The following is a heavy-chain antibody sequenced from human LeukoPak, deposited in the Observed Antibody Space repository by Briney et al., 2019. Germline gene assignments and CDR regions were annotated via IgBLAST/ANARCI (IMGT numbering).Heavy chain of an antibody. J-gene: IGHJ3*02. CDR1: GGSFSGYY. D-gene: IGHD3-16*01. CDR2: INQSGST. V-gene: IGHV4-34*01. CDR3: ARARGTFSLDAFDI. Sequence: SETLSLTCAVYGGSFSGYYWSWIRQPPGKGLEWIGEINQSGSTNYNPSLKSRVTISVDTSKNQFSLKLSSVTAADTAVYYCARARGTFSLDAFDIWGQGTMVTVSS.